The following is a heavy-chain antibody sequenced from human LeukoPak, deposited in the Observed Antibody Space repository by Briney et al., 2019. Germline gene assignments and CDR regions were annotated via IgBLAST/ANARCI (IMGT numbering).Heavy chain of an antibody. D-gene: IGHD6-19*01. CDR2: ISSSGSTI. Sequence: GGSLRLSCAASGFTFSSYEMNWVRQAPGKGLEWVSYISSSGSTIYYADSVKGRFTISRDDAKNSLYLQMNSLRAEDTAVYYCARDLASGWYSYFDYWGQGTLVTVSS. CDR3: ARDLASGWYSYFDY. CDR1: GFTFSSYE. J-gene: IGHJ4*02. V-gene: IGHV3-48*03.